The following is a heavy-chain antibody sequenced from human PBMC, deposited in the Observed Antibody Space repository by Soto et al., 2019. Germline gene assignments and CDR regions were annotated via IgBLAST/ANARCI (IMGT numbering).Heavy chain of an antibody. V-gene: IGHV4-38-2*01. J-gene: IGHJ4*02. CDR3: ARLPSRHLVDY. D-gene: IGHD3-3*02. Sequence: SETLSLTCAVSGYSISSGYYWGWIRQPPGKGLEWIGSIYHSGSTYYNPSLKSRVTISVDTSKNQFSLNLRSVTAADTAVYYCARLPSRHLVDYWGQGTLVTVSS. CDR1: GYSISSGYY. CDR2: IYHSGST.